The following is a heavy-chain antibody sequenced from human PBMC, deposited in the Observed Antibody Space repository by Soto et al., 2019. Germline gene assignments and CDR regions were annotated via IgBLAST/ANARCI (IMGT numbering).Heavy chain of an antibody. CDR2: IRSKANSYAT. V-gene: IGHV3-73*01. CDR3: TRGSIAAHPADDAFDI. CDR1: GFTFSGSA. J-gene: IGHJ3*02. D-gene: IGHD6-6*01. Sequence: GGSLRLSCAASGFTFSGSAMHWVRQASGKGLEWVGRIRSKANSYATAYAASVKGRFTISRDDSKNTAYLQMNSLKTEDTAVYYCTRGSIAAHPADDAFDIWGQGTMVTVS.